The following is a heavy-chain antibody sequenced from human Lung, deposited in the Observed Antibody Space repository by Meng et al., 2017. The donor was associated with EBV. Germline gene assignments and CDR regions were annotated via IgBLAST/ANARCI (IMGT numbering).Heavy chain of an antibody. CDR1: GDSVSSSSAA. V-gene: IGHV6-1*01. J-gene: IGHJ2*01. CDR3: ARGATSVFDL. Sequence: QVQLQPAGPGLVTPSPTHSLTCVISGDSVSSSSAAWTWIRQSPSRGLEWLGRTYYRSKWYNDYAVFVKSRITINPDTSKNQFSLQLNSVTPEDTAVYYCARGATSVFDLWGRGTLVTASS. CDR2: TYYRSKWYN.